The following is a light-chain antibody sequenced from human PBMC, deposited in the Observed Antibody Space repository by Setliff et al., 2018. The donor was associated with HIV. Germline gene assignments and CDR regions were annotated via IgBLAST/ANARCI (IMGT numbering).Light chain of an antibody. J-gene: IGLJ1*01. Sequence: SVLTQPASVSGSPGQSITISCTGTSSDVGGYNYVSWYQQHPGKAPKLMIYEVSNRPSGVSNRFSGSKSGNTASLTISGLQAEDEADYYCSSYTSSSTQVFGTGTKVTVL. V-gene: IGLV2-14*01. CDR1: SSDVGGYNY. CDR3: SSYTSSSTQV. CDR2: EVS.